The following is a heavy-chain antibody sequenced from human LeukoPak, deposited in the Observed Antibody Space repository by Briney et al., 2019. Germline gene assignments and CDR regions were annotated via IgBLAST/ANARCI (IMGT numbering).Heavy chain of an antibody. Sequence: PGGSLRLSCAASGFTFSSYAMSWVRQAPGKGLEWVSAISGSGGSTHYADSVKGRFTISRDNSKNTLYLQMNSLRAEDTAVYYCAKDSHPNPTDILTGYYYYYYGMDVWGQGTTVTVSS. J-gene: IGHJ6*02. D-gene: IGHD3-9*01. CDR2: ISGSGGST. CDR1: GFTFSSYA. CDR3: AKDSHPNPTDILTGYYYYYYGMDV. V-gene: IGHV3-23*01.